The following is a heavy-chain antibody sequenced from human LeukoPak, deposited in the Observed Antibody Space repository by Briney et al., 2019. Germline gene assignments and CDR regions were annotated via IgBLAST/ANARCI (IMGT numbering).Heavy chain of an antibody. J-gene: IGHJ6*03. Sequence: GSLRLSCAASGFTVSSNFMNWVRQAPGKGLEWIGSIYHSGTTYYNPSLKSRVTISVDTSKNLFSLKLSSVTAADTAVYYCARDSYSDFWGGYRPQPYYYMHVWGKGTTVTVSS. CDR1: GFTVSSNF. CDR3: ARDSYSDFWGGYRPQPYYYMHV. D-gene: IGHD3-3*01. V-gene: IGHV4-38-2*02. CDR2: IYHSGTT.